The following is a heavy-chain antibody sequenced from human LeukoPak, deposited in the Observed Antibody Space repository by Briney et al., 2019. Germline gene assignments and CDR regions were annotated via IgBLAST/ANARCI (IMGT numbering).Heavy chain of an antibody. CDR3: TANWNGDY. D-gene: IGHD1-1*01. Sequence: PGGSLRLSCAASGIPFTRNGMHWVRQAPGKGLEWVAFIRYDGSDESYADSMKGRFTISRDTSKNTLYLQMNSLRTEDTAVYYCTANWNGDYWGQGTLVSVSS. V-gene: IGHV3-30*02. J-gene: IGHJ4*02. CDR2: IRYDGSDE. CDR1: GIPFTRNG.